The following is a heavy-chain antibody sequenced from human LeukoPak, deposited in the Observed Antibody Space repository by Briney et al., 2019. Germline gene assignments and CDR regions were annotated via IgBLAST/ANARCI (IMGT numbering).Heavy chain of an antibody. CDR1: GYSISSGYY. J-gene: IGHJ3*02. Sequence: SETLSLTCTVSGYSISSGYYWGWIRQPPGKGLEWIGSIYHSGSTYYNPSLKSRVTISVDTSKNQFSLKLSSATAADTAVYYCARDRWFGASRAFDIWGQGTTVTVSS. CDR3: ARDRWFGASRAFDI. CDR2: IYHSGST. V-gene: IGHV4-38-2*02. D-gene: IGHD3-10*01.